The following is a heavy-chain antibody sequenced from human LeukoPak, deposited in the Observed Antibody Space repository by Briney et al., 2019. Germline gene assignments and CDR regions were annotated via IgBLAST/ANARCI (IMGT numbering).Heavy chain of an antibody. D-gene: IGHD3-22*01. CDR2: ISGSGGST. CDR3: AKASWPATNYYDSSGPDY. Sequence: GGSLRLSCAASGFTFSSYAMSWVRQAPGKGLEWVSAISGSGGSTYYADSVKGRFTISRDNSKNTLYLQMNSLRAEDTAVYYCAKASWPATNYYDSSGPDYWGQGTLVTVSS. CDR1: GFTFSSYA. J-gene: IGHJ4*02. V-gene: IGHV3-23*01.